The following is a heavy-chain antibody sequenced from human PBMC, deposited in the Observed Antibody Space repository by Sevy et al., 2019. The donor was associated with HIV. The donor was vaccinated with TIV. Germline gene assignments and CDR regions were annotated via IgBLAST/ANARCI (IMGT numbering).Heavy chain of an antibody. D-gene: IGHD3-16*01. CDR1: GYSIGSGYY. J-gene: IGHJ4*02. V-gene: IGHV4-38-2*02. CDR2: SLHSGST. Sequence: SETLSLTCTVSGYSIGSGYYWGWIRQPPGKGLEWIGSSLHSGSTYCNPSLESRVTISVDTSKNQFSLKMSSVTAADTAVYYCARGLYHDYWGQGILVTVSS. CDR3: ARGLYHDY.